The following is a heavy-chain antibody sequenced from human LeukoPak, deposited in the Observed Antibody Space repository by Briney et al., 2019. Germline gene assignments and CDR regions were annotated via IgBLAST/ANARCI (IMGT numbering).Heavy chain of an antibody. D-gene: IGHD3-22*01. CDR2: IYSGGST. CDR1: GFTVSSNY. CDR3: AKDDHYYDSSGPGFDY. J-gene: IGHJ4*02. V-gene: IGHV3-53*05. Sequence: GGSLRLSCAASGFTVSSNYMSWVRQAPGKGLEWVSVIYSGGSTYYADSVKGRFTISRDNSKNTLYLQMNSLRAEDTAVYYCAKDDHYYDSSGPGFDYWGQGTLVTVSS.